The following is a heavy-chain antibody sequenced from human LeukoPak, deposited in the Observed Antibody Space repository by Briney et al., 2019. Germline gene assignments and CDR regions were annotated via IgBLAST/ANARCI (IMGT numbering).Heavy chain of an antibody. CDR2: INSGSTT. D-gene: IGHD3-22*01. Sequence: GGSLRLSCAASGFTVSCNYMSWVRQAPGKGLEWVSVINSGSTTYYSDSVKGRVTISRDNYKNTLYLQMNSLRAEDTAVYYCARVSSKAYCYDSCGYFDYWGQGTLVTVSS. CDR1: GFTVSCNY. CDR3: ARVSSKAYCYDSCGYFDY. J-gene: IGHJ4*02. V-gene: IGHV3-53*05.